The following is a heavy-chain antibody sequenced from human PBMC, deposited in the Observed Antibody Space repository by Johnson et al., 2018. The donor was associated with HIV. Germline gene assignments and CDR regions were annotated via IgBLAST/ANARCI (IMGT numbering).Heavy chain of an antibody. V-gene: IGHV3-66*01. CDR3: AKEGGARDHDAFDS. Sequence: VQLVESGGGLVQPGGSLRLSCAASGFTVSSNYMSWVRQAPGKGLEWVAAIYSGGSTYYADSVKGRFTISRDNSKNTLYLQINSLRAEDTAVYYCAKEGGARDHDAFDSWGQGTLVTVSS. CDR2: IYSGGST. J-gene: IGHJ3*02. D-gene: IGHD2-21*01. CDR1: GFTVSSNY.